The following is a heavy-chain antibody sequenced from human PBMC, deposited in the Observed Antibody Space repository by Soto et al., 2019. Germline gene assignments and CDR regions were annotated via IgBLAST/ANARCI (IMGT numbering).Heavy chain of an antibody. D-gene: IGHD2-2*01. V-gene: IGHV3-21*01. Sequence: GGSLRLSCAASGFTFSSYSMNWVRQAPGRGLEWVSSISSSSSYIYYADSVKGRFTIPRDNAKNSLYLQINSLRAEHTALYYCARDRSEHIVVVPAAMRVLPKYYYYYYMDVWGKGTTVTVSS. J-gene: IGHJ6*03. CDR2: ISSSSSYI. CDR1: GFTFSSYS. CDR3: ARDRSEHIVVVPAAMRVLPKYYYYYYMDV.